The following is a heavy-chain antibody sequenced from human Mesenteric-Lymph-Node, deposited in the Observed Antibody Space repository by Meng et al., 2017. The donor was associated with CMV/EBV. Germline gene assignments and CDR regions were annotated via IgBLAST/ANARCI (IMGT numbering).Heavy chain of an antibody. CDR1: GFTVSSNY. J-gene: IGHJ3*02. D-gene: IGHD6-6*01. Sequence: GESLKISCAASGFTVSSNYMSWVRQAPGKGLEWVSVIYSGGSTYYADSVKGRFTISRDNSKNTLYLQMNSLRAEDTAVYYCATEYSSSPGVVLGDAFHIWGQGTVVTVSS. CDR2: IYSGGST. CDR3: ATEYSSSPGVVLGDAFHI. V-gene: IGHV3-53*01.